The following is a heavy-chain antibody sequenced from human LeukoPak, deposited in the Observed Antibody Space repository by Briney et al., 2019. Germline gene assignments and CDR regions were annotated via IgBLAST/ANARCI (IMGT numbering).Heavy chain of an antibody. Sequence: SETLSLTCAVYGGSFSGYYWSWIRQPPEKGLEWIGEINHSGSTNYNPSLKSRVTISVDTSKNQFSLKLSSVTAADTAVYYCARAPHYDILTGYAFDIWGQGTMVTVSS. J-gene: IGHJ3*02. CDR3: ARAPHYDILTGYAFDI. D-gene: IGHD3-9*01. CDR2: INHSGST. V-gene: IGHV4-34*01. CDR1: GGSFSGYY.